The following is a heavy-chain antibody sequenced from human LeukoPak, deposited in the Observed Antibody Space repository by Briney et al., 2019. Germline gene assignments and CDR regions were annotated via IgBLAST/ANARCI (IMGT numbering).Heavy chain of an antibody. CDR2: INQDGSVK. Sequence: GGSLRLSCVTSGFIFSDFWMSWVRQAPGKGLEWVANINQDGSVKDYVDSVRGRFTISRDNAKNSLYLQMTSLRAEDTAVYYCARNSLMASTASRGQGTLVAVSS. J-gene: IGHJ4*02. CDR3: ARNSLMASTAS. D-gene: IGHD2-8*01. V-gene: IGHV3-7*01. CDR1: GFIFSDFW.